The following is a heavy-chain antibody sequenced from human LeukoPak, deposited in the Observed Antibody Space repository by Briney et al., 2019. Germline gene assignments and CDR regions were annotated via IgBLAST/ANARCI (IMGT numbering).Heavy chain of an antibody. CDR1: GFTFSSYS. Sequence: GGSLRLSCAASGFTFSSYSMNWVRQAPGKGLEWVSSISSSSSYIYYADSVKGRFTISRDNAKNSLYLQMNSLRAEDTAVYYCARDRNKGYCDSSGLDYWGQGTLVTVSS. CDR3: ARDRNKGYCDSSGLDY. V-gene: IGHV3-21*01. J-gene: IGHJ4*02. D-gene: IGHD3-22*01. CDR2: ISSSSSYI.